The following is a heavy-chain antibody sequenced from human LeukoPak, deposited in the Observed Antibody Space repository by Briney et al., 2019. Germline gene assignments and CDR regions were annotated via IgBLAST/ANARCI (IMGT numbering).Heavy chain of an antibody. V-gene: IGHV4-34*01. J-gene: IGHJ4*01. CDR2: INHSGST. D-gene: IGHD4-17*01. CDR3: AKSGQPNGDYLYFAS. CDR1: GGSFSGYY. Sequence: SETLSLTCAVYGGSFSGYYWSWIRQPPGKGLEWIGEINHSGSTNYNPSLKSRVTISVDTSKNQFSLKLSSVTAADTAVYYCAKSGQPNGDYLYFASWGHGTLVTVPS.